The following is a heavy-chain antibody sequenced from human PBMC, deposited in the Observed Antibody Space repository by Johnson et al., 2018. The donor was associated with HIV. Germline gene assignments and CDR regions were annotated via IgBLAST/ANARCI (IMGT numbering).Heavy chain of an antibody. CDR2: IRYDGSNK. CDR3: ARGAANDAFDI. V-gene: IGHV3-30*02. D-gene: IGHD1-26*01. J-gene: IGHJ3*02. CDR1: GFTVSSNY. Sequence: QVQLVESGGGLVQPGRSLRLSCAASGFTVSSNYMSWVRQAPGKGLEWVAFIRYDGSNKYYADSVKGRFTISRDNSKNTMYLQMNSLRAEDTAVYYCARGAANDAFDIWGQGTMVTVSS.